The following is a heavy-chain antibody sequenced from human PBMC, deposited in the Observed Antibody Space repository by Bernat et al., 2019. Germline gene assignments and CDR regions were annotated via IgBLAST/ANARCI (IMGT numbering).Heavy chain of an antibody. V-gene: IGHV1-69*04. CDR1: GGTFSSYA. Sequence: QVQLVQSGAEVKKPGSSVKVSCKASGGTFSSYAISWVRQAPGQGLEWMGRIIPLLGIANYAQKFQGRVTITADKSTSTAYMELSSLRSEDTAVYYCARDRGVTFHLPNWFDPWGQGTLVTVSA. J-gene: IGHJ5*02. CDR2: IIPLLGIA. D-gene: IGHD3-10*01. CDR3: ARDRGVTFHLPNWFDP.